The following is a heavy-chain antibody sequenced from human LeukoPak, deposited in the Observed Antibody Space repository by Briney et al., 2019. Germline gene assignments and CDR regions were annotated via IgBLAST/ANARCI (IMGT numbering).Heavy chain of an antibody. CDR2: ISGSGGST. CDR3: AKDIWFGDYYYYGMDV. Sequence: GGSLRLSCAASGFTFSSYAMSWVRQAPGKGLEWVSAISGSGGSTYYADSVKGRFTISRDNSKNTLYLQMNSLRAEDTAVYYCAKDIWFGDYYYYGMDVWGQGTTVTVS. D-gene: IGHD3-10*01. J-gene: IGHJ6*02. V-gene: IGHV3-23*01. CDR1: GFTFSSYA.